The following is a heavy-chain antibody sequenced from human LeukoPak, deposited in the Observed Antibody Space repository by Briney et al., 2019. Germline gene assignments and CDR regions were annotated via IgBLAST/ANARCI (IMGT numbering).Heavy chain of an antibody. CDR3: ARQSRYSGSYQYYFDY. CDR2: IYPGDSDT. Sequence: GESLKISCKGSGYSFTSYWIGWVRQMPGKGLEWMGIIYPGDSDTRYSPSFQGQVTISADKSISTAYLQWSSLKASDTAMYYCARQSRYSGSYQYYFDYWGQGTLVTVSS. D-gene: IGHD1-26*01. CDR1: GYSFTSYW. V-gene: IGHV5-51*01. J-gene: IGHJ4*02.